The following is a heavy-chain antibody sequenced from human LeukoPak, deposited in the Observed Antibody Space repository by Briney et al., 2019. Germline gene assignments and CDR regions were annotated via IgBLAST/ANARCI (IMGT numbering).Heavy chain of an antibody. D-gene: IGHD1-26*01. CDR1: GFTFDDYA. J-gene: IGHJ5*02. Sequence: GGSLRLSCAASGFTFDDYAMHWVRQAPGKGLEWVSGISWNSGSIGYADSVKGRFTISRDNAKNSLYLQMNSLRAEDTAVYYCARDGWELHGGVYNWFDPWGQGTLVTVSS. V-gene: IGHV3-9*01. CDR2: ISWNSGSI. CDR3: ARDGWELHGGVYNWFDP.